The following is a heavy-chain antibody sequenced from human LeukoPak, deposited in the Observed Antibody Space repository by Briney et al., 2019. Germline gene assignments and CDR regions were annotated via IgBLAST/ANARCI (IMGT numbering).Heavy chain of an antibody. CDR2: IKSKTDGGAT. V-gene: IGHV3-15*01. D-gene: IGHD2-2*01. CDR1: GFTFSNAW. CDR3: ATDQTYCSTTSCYRYFFDY. Sequence: GGSLRLSCAASGFTFSNAWMTWVRQVPGKGLEWVGRIKSKTDGGATDYAAPVKGRFTISKDDSKNTLYLQMNSLKTEDTAVYYCATDQTYCSTTSCYRYFFDYWGQGTLVTVSS. J-gene: IGHJ4*02.